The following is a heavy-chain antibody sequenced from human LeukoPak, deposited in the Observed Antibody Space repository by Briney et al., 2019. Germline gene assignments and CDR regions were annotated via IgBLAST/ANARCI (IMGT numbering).Heavy chain of an antibody. CDR2: IYYSGST. V-gene: IGHV4-38-2*02. CDR3: ARAGGKSLEVDY. D-gene: IGHD4-23*01. CDR1: GYSISSGYY. Sequence: SETLSLTCTVSGYSISSGYYWGWIRQPPGKGLEWIGSIYYSGSTYYNPSLKSRVTISVDTSKNQFSLKLTSVTAADTAVYYCARAGGKSLEVDYWGQGTLVTVSS. J-gene: IGHJ4*02.